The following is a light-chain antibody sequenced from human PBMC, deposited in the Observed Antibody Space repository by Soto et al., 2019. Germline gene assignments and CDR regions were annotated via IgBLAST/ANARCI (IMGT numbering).Light chain of an antibody. J-gene: IGLJ1*01. CDR2: QDS. CDR1: KLGDKY. Sequence: SSELTQPPSVSVSPGQTASITCSGDKLGDKYACWYQQKPGQSPVLVIYQDSKRPSGIPERFSGSNSGSTATLTISGTQARDEADYYCQAWDSSTGVFGTGTKLTVL. CDR3: QAWDSSTGV. V-gene: IGLV3-1*01.